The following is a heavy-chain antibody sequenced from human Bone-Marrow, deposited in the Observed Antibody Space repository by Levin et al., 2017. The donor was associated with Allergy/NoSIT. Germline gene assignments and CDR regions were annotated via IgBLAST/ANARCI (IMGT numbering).Heavy chain of an antibody. CDR3: ANATEASSFFDS. CDR2: VSWDGGST. D-gene: IGHD6-6*01. J-gene: IGHJ4*02. CDR1: GFTFDDYA. Sequence: GESLKISCVASGFTFDDYAMHWVRQAPGKGLEWVSLVSWDGGSTYYADSVKGRFTISRDNTKNSLYLHMNSLRPVDTALYYCANATEASSFFDSWGQGTLVTVSS. V-gene: IGHV3-43D*03.